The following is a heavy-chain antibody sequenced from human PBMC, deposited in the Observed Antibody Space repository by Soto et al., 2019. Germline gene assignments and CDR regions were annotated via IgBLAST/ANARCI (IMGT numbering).Heavy chain of an antibody. Sequence: QLQLQESGPGLVKPSETLSLTCTVSGGSISSSSYYWGWIRQPPGKGLEWIGSIYYSGSTYYNPSLKSRVTISGDTSKNQFSLKLSSVTAADTAVYYCARHGVLVIPGYAFDIWGQGTMVTVSS. J-gene: IGHJ3*02. D-gene: IGHD3-9*01. CDR3: ARHGVLVIPGYAFDI. CDR2: IYYSGST. V-gene: IGHV4-39*01. CDR1: GGSISSSSYY.